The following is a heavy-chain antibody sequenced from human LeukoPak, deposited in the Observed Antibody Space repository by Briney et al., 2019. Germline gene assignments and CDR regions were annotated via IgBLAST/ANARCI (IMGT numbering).Heavy chain of an antibody. CDR2: INGGGGRT. J-gene: IGHJ4*02. Sequence: GGSLRLSCAASGFTFSSYAMSWVRQAPGKGLEWVSAINGGGGRTYYADSVKGRFTVFRDNSKNSLYLQMNSLRAGDTAVYYCAKGSYYDNSGYYYFDYWGQGTLVTVSS. V-gene: IGHV3-23*01. CDR1: GFTFSSYA. CDR3: AKGSYYDNSGYYYFDY. D-gene: IGHD3-22*01.